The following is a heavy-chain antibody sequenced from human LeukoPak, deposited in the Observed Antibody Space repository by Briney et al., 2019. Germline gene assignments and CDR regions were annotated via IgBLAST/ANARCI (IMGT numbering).Heavy chain of an antibody. CDR1: GFTFSSYW. Sequence: GGSLRLSCAASGFTFSSYWMSWVRQAPGKGLEWVANIKQDGSEKYYVDSVKGRFTISRDNAKNSLYLQMNSLRAEDTAVYYCARDSSSGYYYRFDPWGQGTLVIVSS. CDR2: IKQDGSEK. CDR3: ARDSSSGYYYRFDP. D-gene: IGHD3-22*01. J-gene: IGHJ5*02. V-gene: IGHV3-7*01.